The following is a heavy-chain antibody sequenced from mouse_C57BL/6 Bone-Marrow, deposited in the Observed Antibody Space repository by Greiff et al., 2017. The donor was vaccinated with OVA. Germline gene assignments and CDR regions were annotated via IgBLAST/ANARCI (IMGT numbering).Heavy chain of an antibody. V-gene: IGHV1-66*01. J-gene: IGHJ4*01. D-gene: IGHD2-1*01. Sequence: VQLVESGPELVKPGASVKISCKASGYSFTSYYIHWVKQRPGQGLEWIGWIYPGSGNTKYNEKFKGKATLTADTSSSTAYMQLSSLTSEDSAVYDCARDGNTPYAMDYWGQGTSVTVSS. CDR1: GYSFTSYY. CDR2: IYPGSGNT. CDR3: ARDGNTPYAMDY.